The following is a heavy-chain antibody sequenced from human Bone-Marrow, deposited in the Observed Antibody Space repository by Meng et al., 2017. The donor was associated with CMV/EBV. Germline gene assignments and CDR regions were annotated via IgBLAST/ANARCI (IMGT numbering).Heavy chain of an antibody. J-gene: IGHJ3*02. CDR1: GGTFSSYA. V-gene: IGHV1-69*10. CDR2: IIPILGIA. Sequence: SVKVSCKASGGTFSSYAISWVRQAPGQGLEWMGGIIPILGIANYAQKFQGRVTITADESTSIVYMELSSLRSEDTAMYYCARVMGRNDAFDIWGQGTMVTVSS. CDR3: ARVMGRNDAFDI. D-gene: IGHD3-10*01.